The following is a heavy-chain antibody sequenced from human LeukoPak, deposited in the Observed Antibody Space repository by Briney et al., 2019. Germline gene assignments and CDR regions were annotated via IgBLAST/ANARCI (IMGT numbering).Heavy chain of an antibody. D-gene: IGHD3-22*01. CDR2: ISYDGSNK. CDR1: VHLFSIWG. V-gene: IGHV3-30*03. J-gene: IGHJ4*02. Sequence: PGGSLRLSCGSCVHLFSIWGMLGAPQAPGKGLEWVAVISYDGSNKYYADSVKGRFTISRDNSKNTLYLQRHSLRGKDTAVYYCAIKEGYYDSRIDYWGQGTLVTVSS. CDR3: AIKEGYYDSRIDY.